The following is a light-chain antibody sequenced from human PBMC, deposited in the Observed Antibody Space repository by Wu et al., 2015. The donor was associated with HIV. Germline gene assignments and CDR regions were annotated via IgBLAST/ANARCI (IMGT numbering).Light chain of an antibody. Sequence: DIQMTQSPSSVSASVGDRVTLTCRASQDISSWLAWYQLRPGEAPKLLIYSASTLQSGVPSRFSGSGSGTDFTLTISSLQPEDSATYYCQQANRFPVTFGQGTQAGDQT. J-gene: IGKJ2*01. V-gene: IGKV1-12*01. CDR3: QQANRFPVT. CDR2: SAS. CDR1: QDISSW.